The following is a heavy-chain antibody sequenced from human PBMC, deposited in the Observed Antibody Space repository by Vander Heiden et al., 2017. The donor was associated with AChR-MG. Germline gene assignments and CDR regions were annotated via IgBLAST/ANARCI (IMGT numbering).Heavy chain of an antibody. D-gene: IGHD2-15*01. CDR1: GYTFTSYG. CDR3: ARDRFIGYCSGGSCYVGPPRY. CDR2: ISAYNGNT. V-gene: IGHV1-18*01. Sequence: QVQLVQSGAEVKKPGASVKVSCKASGYTFTSYGISWVRQAPGQGLEWMGWISAYNGNTDYAQKLQGRVTMTTDTSTSTAYMELRSLRSDDTAVYYCARDRFIGYCSGGSCYVGPPRYWGQGTLVTVSS. J-gene: IGHJ4*02.